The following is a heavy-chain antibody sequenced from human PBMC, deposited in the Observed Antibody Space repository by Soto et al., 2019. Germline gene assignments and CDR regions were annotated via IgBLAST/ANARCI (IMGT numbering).Heavy chain of an antibody. V-gene: IGHV4-39*01. CDR2: IYYTEST. D-gene: IGHD6-19*01. CDR3: ERAKVEVAAGFDH. Sequence: PSETLSLTCTVSGGSIRSSHYYWGWIRQPPGKGLQWIGSIYYTESTYYSPSLKSRVSIFIDSSRNRFSLYLNSLTAADTAVYYCERAKVEVAAGFDHWGRGTLVTVSS. J-gene: IGHJ4*02. CDR1: GGSIRSSHYY.